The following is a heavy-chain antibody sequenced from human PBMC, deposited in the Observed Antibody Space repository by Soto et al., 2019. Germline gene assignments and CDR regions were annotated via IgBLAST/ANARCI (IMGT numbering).Heavy chain of an antibody. J-gene: IGHJ4*02. CDR2: ISGNNANI. Sequence: EVQLVESGGGLVQPGGSLRLSCVASGFTFSAYSMNWVRQAPGKGPEGLSYISGNNANIYYAGSVRGRFTISRDNAKSSLFLQMDSLRDEDTAVYYCARQVYTVVTPIDLWGQGTLVTVSS. CDR3: ARQVYTVVTPIDL. D-gene: IGHD2-21*02. CDR1: GFTFSAYS. V-gene: IGHV3-48*02.